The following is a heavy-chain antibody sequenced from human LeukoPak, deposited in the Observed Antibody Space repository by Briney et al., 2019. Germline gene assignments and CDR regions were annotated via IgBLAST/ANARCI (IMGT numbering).Heavy chain of an antibody. CDR3: ARDGYSSGWYDY. D-gene: IGHD6-19*01. CDR1: GGSISSYY. V-gene: IGHV4-59*01. J-gene: IGHJ4*02. CDR2: IYYSGGT. Sequence: SETLSLTCTVSGGSISSYYWSWIRQPPGKGLEWIGYIYYSGGTSYNPSLKSRVTISVDTSKSQFSLKLSSVTAADTAVYYCARDGYSSGWYDYWGQGTLVTVSS.